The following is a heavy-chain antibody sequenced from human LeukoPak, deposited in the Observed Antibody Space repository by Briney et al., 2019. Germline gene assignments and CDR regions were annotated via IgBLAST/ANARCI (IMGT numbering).Heavy chain of an antibody. CDR3: ATSPPVVPAAITAFDI. D-gene: IGHD2-2*01. Sequence: SETLSLTCTVSGGSISGYYWAWIRQPPGKGLEWIGYIYYSGSTNYNPSLTSRVTISLDMSENQFSLILTSVTAADTAVYYCATSPPVVPAAITAFDIWGQGTMVTVSS. CDR2: IYYSGST. CDR1: GGSISGYY. V-gene: IGHV4-59*01. J-gene: IGHJ3*02.